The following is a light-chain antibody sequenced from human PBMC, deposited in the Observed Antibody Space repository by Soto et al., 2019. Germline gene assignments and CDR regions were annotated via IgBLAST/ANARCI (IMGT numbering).Light chain of an antibody. Sequence: EIVLTQSPGTLSLSPGERATLSCRASQSVSSSYLAWYQQKPGQAPRLLIYGASSRSTGIPDRFSGSGSGTAFTLTSSRLEPEDFAVYYCQQYGRSGLTFGGGTKVEIK. CDR3: QQYGRSGLT. CDR2: GAS. V-gene: IGKV3-20*01. J-gene: IGKJ4*01. CDR1: QSVSSSY.